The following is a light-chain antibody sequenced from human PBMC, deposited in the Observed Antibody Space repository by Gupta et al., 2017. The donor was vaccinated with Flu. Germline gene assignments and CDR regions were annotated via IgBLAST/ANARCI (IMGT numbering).Light chain of an antibody. CDR1: SSDLGAYSH. V-gene: IGLV2-14*01. CDR3: SLYTSGSIF. Sequence: QSALTQPASVSGSPGQSISMSCTGTSSDLGAYSHVSWYQQHPGKAPKLMIYEVSNRPSGISTRFSGSKSGNTASLTISGLQAEDEADYYCSLYTSGSIFFGSGTKVTVL. J-gene: IGLJ1*01. CDR2: EVS.